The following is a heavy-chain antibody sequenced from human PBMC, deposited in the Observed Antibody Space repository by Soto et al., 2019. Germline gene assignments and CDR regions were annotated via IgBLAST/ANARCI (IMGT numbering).Heavy chain of an antibody. V-gene: IGHV1-18*01. CDR2: ISTYKGNT. J-gene: IGHJ4*02. Sequence: QVQLVQSGPEVKKPGASVKVSCKASGYAFTNYGVSWVRQAPGQGLEWMGWISTYKGNTKYAGEFQWSGTMTRDTSTITAYLEVWSLRSDDTAVYYCARDLSPLSHDYGDQTVDYWGQGTQVTVSS. D-gene: IGHD4-17*01. CDR3: ARDLSPLSHDYGDQTVDY. CDR1: GYAFTNYG.